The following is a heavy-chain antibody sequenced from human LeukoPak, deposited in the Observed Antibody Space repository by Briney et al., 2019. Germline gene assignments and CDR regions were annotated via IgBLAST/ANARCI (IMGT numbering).Heavy chain of an antibody. J-gene: IGHJ3*02. V-gene: IGHV3-64*01. CDR2: ISSNGGST. Sequence: GGSLRLSCAASGFTFSSYAMHWVRQAPGKGLEYVSAISSNGGSTYYANSVKGRFTISRDNSKNTLYLQMGSLRAEDMAVYYCAREEGSDYYAFDIWGQGTMVTVSS. D-gene: IGHD4-17*01. CDR3: AREEGSDYYAFDI. CDR1: GFTFSSYA.